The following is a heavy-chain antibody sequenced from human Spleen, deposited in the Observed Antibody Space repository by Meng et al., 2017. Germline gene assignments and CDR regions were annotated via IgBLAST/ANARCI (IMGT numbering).Heavy chain of an antibody. Sequence: QVQLQESGPGLVRPSETLSLTCTVSGGSVSSGSYYWSWIRQPPGKGLEWIGYIYYSGSTNYNPSLKSRVTISVDTSKNQFSLKLSSVTAADTAVYYCARNDFWSGYFDYWGQGTLVTVPS. J-gene: IGHJ4*02. D-gene: IGHD3-3*01. CDR3: ARNDFWSGYFDY. V-gene: IGHV4-61*01. CDR2: IYYSGST. CDR1: GGSVSSGSYY.